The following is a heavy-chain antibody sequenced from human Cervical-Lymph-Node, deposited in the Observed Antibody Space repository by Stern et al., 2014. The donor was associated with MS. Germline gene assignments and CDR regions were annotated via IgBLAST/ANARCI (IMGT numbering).Heavy chain of an antibody. D-gene: IGHD1-1*01. CDR1: GDTLSNFA. Sequence: VQLVESGAEIKKPGSSVTVSCKTSGDTLSNFAISWVRQAPGHGLEWMGGIIPICGTTHYAQKFQGRVTITADQSTGTVYMDLSSLRSEDTAVYYCARDNDDNGMDVWGQGTTITVSS. CDR2: IIPICGTT. V-gene: IGHV1-69*01. CDR3: ARDNDDNGMDV. J-gene: IGHJ6*02.